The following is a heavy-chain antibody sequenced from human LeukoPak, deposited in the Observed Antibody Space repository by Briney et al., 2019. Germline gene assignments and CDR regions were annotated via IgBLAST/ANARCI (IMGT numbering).Heavy chain of an antibody. D-gene: IGHD3-22*01. CDR2: INPNGGST. CDR3: ARVRYYDNGGYSHFDY. CDR1: GYTFTSYY. V-gene: IGHV1-46*01. Sequence: ASVKVSCKASGYTFTSYYLHWVRQAPGQGLEWMGIINPNGGSTSNAQKLQGRVTMTRDTSTSTVYMELSRLRSEDTAVYYCARVRYYDNGGYSHFDYWGQGTLVTVSS. J-gene: IGHJ4*02.